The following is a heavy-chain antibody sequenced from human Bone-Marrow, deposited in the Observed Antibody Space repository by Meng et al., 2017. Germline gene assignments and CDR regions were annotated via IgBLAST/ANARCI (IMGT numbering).Heavy chain of an antibody. CDR2: IYYSGST. V-gene: IGHV4-39*01. CDR1: GASISTSSYY. CDR3: ARQLTVPYFFDY. J-gene: IGHJ4*02. D-gene: IGHD2-8*02. Sequence: QLQLQESGPGLVKPSETLSLTCTVSGASISTSSYYWGWIRQPPGKGLEWIGSIYYSGSTYYNPSLKSRVTISVDTSKNHFSLKLSSVTAADTAVYYCARQLTVPYFFDYWGQGSLVTVSS.